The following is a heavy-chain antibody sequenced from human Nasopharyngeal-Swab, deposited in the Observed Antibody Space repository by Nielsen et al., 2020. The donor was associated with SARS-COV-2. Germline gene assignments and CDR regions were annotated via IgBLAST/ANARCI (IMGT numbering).Heavy chain of an antibody. D-gene: IGHD2-15*01. Sequence: GGSLRLSCAASGFTFSSYAMSWVGQAPGKGLEWVSAISGSGGSTYYADSVKGRFTISRDNSKNTLYLQMNSLRAEDTAVYYCAKLGCSGGSCYRMLDYYYYYMDVWGKGTTVTVSS. CDR3: AKLGCSGGSCYRMLDYYYYYMDV. CDR1: GFTFSSYA. CDR2: ISGSGGST. V-gene: IGHV3-23*01. J-gene: IGHJ6*03.